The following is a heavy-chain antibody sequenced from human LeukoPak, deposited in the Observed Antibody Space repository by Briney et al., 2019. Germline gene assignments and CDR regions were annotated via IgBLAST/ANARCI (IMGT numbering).Heavy chain of an antibody. CDR3: GRGGLTGQMAAFDY. Sequence: GGSLRLSCAASGFTFSSYWMHWVRQAPGKGLEWVSRINSDGGSTTYADSVKGRFTISRDNAKNMMYLQMSSLRADDSAVYYCGRGGLTGQMAAFDYWGQGALVTVST. V-gene: IGHV3-74*01. D-gene: IGHD3-9*01. CDR2: INSDGGST. J-gene: IGHJ4*02. CDR1: GFTFSSYW.